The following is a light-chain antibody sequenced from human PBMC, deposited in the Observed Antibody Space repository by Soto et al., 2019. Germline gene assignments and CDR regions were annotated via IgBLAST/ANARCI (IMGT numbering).Light chain of an antibody. J-gene: IGLJ1*01. Sequence: QSVLTQPPSASGTAGQVVTISCSGGDSNIGSNSVYWYQQHPGKAPRLLIHGVRNRPSGISSRFSASKSGLTASLTLSGLQSEDEADYYCSSFTTNRIYVFGPGTKLTVL. CDR1: DSNIGSNS. CDR3: SSFTTNRIYV. CDR2: GVR. V-gene: IGLV1-44*01.